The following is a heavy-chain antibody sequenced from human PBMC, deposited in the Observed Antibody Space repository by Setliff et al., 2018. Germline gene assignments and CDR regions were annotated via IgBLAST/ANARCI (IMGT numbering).Heavy chain of an antibody. J-gene: IGHJ4*02. Sequence: SGPTLVNPTQTLTLTCTFSGFSLNNSGVGVGWIRQPPGKALEWLALIYWDDDKRYSPSLKTRLTITKDTSKNQVFLTMTNMDPVDTATYYCARSRYELPHYYFDYWGQGILVTVSS. D-gene: IGHD1-7*01. CDR2: IYWDDDK. CDR3: ARSRYELPHYYFDY. V-gene: IGHV2-5*02. CDR1: GFSLNNSGVG.